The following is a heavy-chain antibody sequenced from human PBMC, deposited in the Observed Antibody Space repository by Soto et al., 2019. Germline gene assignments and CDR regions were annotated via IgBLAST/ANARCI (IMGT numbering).Heavy chain of an antibody. CDR3: ARRGLALSDSPSHWFVF. CDR2: ISDSGHYI. Sequence: GGSLRLSCAASGFTFSTYGMNWVRQAPGKGLEWLSSISDSGHYIYYADSVKGRFTISRDNAKNSLFLQMNSLRGEDTAVYYFARRGLALSDSPSHWFVFRCHGALVTVAA. V-gene: IGHV3-21*01. D-gene: IGHD3-22*01. J-gene: IGHJ5*01. CDR1: GFTFSTYG.